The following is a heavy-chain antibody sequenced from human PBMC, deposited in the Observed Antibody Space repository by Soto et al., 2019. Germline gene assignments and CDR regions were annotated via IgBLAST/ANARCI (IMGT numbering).Heavy chain of an antibody. Sequence: PSETLSLTCTVSGGSISSYYWSWIRQPPGKGLEWIGYIYYSGSTNYNPSLKSRVTISVDTSKNQFSLKLSSVTAADTAVYYCARGRENYYGSGSSYYGMDVWGQGPTVTVYS. V-gene: IGHV4-59*01. D-gene: IGHD3-10*01. CDR1: GGSISSYY. CDR2: IYYSGST. CDR3: ARGRENYYGSGSSYYGMDV. J-gene: IGHJ6*02.